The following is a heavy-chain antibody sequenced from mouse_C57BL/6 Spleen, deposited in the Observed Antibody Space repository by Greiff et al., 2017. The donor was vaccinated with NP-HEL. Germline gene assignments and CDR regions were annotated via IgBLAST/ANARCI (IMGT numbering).Heavy chain of an antibody. CDR2: IDPSDSYT. CDR3: ARDEWFAY. CDR1: GYTFTSYW. V-gene: IGHV1-69*01. Sequence: QVQLQQPGAELVMPGASVKLSCKASGYTFTSYWMHWVKQRPGQGLEWIGEIDPSDSYTNYNQKFKGKSTLTVGKSSSTAYMQLSSLTSEDSAVYYCARDEWFAYWGQGTLVTVSA. J-gene: IGHJ3*01.